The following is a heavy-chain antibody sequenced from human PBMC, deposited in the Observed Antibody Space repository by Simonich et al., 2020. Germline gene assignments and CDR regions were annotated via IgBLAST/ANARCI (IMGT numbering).Heavy chain of an antibody. CDR3: ARDYSNYDAFDI. D-gene: IGHD4-4*01. CDR1: GFTFSSYW. J-gene: IGHJ3*02. Sequence: EVQLVESGGGLVQPGGSLRLSCAASGFTFSSYWMHWVRQAPGKGRVWVSRINSDGSSKSYADSVKGRFTISRDNAKNTLYLQMNSLRAEDTAVYYCARDYSNYDAFDIWGQGTMVTVSS. V-gene: IGHV3-74*01. CDR2: INSDGSSK.